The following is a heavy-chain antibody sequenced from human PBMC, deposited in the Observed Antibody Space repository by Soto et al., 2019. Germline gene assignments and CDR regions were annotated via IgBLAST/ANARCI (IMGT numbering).Heavy chain of an antibody. CDR1: GFTFSSYA. V-gene: IGHV3-23*01. D-gene: IGHD6-19*01. CDR3: ARAYSSGWYYFDY. J-gene: IGHJ4*02. CDR2: ISNTGGST. Sequence: EVQLLESGGGGLVQPGGSLRLSCVATGFTFSSYAMSWVRQAPGKGLEWVSAISNTGGSTYDADSVKGRFTISRDNSKNTLYLQMNSLRAEDTAVYYCARAYSSGWYYFDYWGQGTLVTVSS.